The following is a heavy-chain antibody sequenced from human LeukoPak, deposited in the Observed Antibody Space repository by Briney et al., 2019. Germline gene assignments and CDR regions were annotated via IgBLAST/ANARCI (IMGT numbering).Heavy chain of an antibody. Sequence: GGSLRLSCAASGFTFSSYDMHWVRQSTGKGLEWVSAIRAAGVTYSPGSVKGRFTISRDNAKNSLYLQMNSLRAEDTAVYYCARDMTNLDYWGQGTLVTVSS. CDR3: ARDMTNLDY. V-gene: IGHV3-13*01. J-gene: IGHJ4*02. CDR2: IRAAGVT. CDR1: GFTFSSYD.